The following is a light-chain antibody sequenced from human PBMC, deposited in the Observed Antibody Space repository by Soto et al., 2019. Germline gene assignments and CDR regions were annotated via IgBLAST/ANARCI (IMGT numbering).Light chain of an antibody. V-gene: IGKV3-15*01. CDR3: QQYNNRPFT. CDR2: GAS. CDR1: QSVRSN. Sequence: ERVMTQARGTMTMSPGERATLSCRASQSVRSNVAWYQQKPGQSPRLLIYGASTRVTGIPATFSASGSGTDFTLTISSLQSEDFAVYYCQQYNNRPFTFGPGTKVDIK. J-gene: IGKJ3*01.